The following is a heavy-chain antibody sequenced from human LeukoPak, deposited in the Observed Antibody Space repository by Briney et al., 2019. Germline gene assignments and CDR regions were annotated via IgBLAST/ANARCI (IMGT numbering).Heavy chain of an antibody. J-gene: IGHJ5*02. V-gene: IGHV3-74*03. CDR3: ARDLGQYYDTSDNWFDP. CDR1: GFSFSATW. D-gene: IGHD3-22*01. CDR2: ITSDGFST. Sequence: GGSLRLSCAASGFSFSATWMHWVRQSPGKGLVWVARITSDGFSTTYAESVKGRFTISRDNAKNTLNLQMNSLRAEDTAVYYCARDLGQYYDTSDNWFDPWGQGTLVTVSS.